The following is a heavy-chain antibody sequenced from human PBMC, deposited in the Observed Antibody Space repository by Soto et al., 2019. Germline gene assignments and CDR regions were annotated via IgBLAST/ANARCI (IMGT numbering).Heavy chain of an antibody. Sequence: QVQLQESGPGLLRPSETLSLTCTVSGVSVSIGSYYWTWIRQPPGKGLEWVGYIHESGSTSSSPSPKGRVTMSVDTSKNQFSLNLRSVSAADTAVYYCARLYGTTYHSFFYGLDVWGQGTTVTVSS. V-gene: IGHV4-61*01. CDR1: GVSVSIGSYY. CDR3: ARLYGTTYHSFFYGLDV. CDR2: IHESGST. J-gene: IGHJ6*02. D-gene: IGHD3-10*01.